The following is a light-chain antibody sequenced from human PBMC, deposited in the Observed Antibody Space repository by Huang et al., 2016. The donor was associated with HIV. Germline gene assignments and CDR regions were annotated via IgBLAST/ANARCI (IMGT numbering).Light chain of an antibody. CDR2: DAS. V-gene: IGKV3-20*01. CDR3: QQYGSSPVT. J-gene: IGKJ4*01. Sequence: EIVLTQSPGTLSLSPGERATLSCRASQSVSSSYLAWYQQKPVHAPRLLIYDASSRATGISDRFSGSGSGTDFSLTINRLEPEDFVVYYCQQYGSSPVTFGGGTKVEIK. CDR1: QSVSSSY.